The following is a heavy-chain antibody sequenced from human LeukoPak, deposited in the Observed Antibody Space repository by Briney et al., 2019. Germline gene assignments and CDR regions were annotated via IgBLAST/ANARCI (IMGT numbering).Heavy chain of an antibody. Sequence: SETLSLTCTVSGGSVSSGSYYWSWIRQHPGKGLEWIGYIYYSGSTYYDPSLKSRVTISVDTSKNQFSLKLSSVTAADTAVYYCATTVRGVISWFDPWGQGTLVTVSS. CDR2: IYYSGST. CDR3: ATTVRGVISWFDP. CDR1: GGSVSSGSYY. J-gene: IGHJ5*02. V-gene: IGHV4-31*03. D-gene: IGHD3-10*01.